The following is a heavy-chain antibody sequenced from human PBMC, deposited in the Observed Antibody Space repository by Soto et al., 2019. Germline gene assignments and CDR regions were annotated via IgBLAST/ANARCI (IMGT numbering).Heavy chain of an antibody. CDR3: TRADLTVTLSVFDP. D-gene: IGHD4-17*01. J-gene: IGHJ5*02. Sequence: QVQVVESGGGVVQPGRSLRLSCAASGFIFSRYAMHWVRQTPGKGLEWVAFISDDGSTKYYADSVKGRFTISRDNSKNALYLQMNSLSAEDTAVYYCTRADLTVTLSVFDPWGQGTLVTVSS. V-gene: IGHV3-30-3*01. CDR1: GFIFSRYA. CDR2: ISDDGSTK.